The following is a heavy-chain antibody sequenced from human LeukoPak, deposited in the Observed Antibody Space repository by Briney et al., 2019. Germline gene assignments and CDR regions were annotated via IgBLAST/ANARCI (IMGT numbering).Heavy chain of an antibody. CDR2: IYYSGSP. D-gene: IGHD1-1*01. J-gene: IGHJ3*01. V-gene: IGHV4-59*01. CDR1: GGSIKSYY. Sequence: PSETLSLTCTVSGGSIKSYYWNWIRQPPGKGLELIGYIYYSGSPTYNPSLKSRVTISVDTSKNQFPLQLSSVTAADTAVYYCAGDVMSTALDAFDVWGQGTVVTVSS. CDR3: AGDVMSTALDAFDV.